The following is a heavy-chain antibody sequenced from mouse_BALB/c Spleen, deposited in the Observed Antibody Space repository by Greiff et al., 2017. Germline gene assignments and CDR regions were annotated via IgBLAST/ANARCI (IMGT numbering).Heavy chain of an antibody. D-gene: IGHD1-2*01. Sequence: EVHLVESGGGLVQPGGSLKLSCAASGFTFSSYTMSWVRQTPEKRLEWVATISSGGSYTYYPDSVKGRFTISRNNAKNTLYLQMSSLKSEDTAVYCCTRAHYYGPYDMDYWGQGTTVTVAS. CDR1: GFTFSSYT. CDR3: TRAHYYGPYDMDY. V-gene: IGHV5-6-4*01. J-gene: IGHJ4*01. CDR2: ISSGGSYT.